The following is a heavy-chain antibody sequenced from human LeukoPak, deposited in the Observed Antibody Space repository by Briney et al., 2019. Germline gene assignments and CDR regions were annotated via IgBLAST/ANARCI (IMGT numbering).Heavy chain of an antibody. J-gene: IGHJ4*02. CDR3: AIGGVVVVVAADFDY. CDR2: ISYDGSNK. CDR1: GFTFSSYA. D-gene: IGHD2-15*01. Sequence: GGSLRLSCAASGFTFSSYAMHWVRQAPGKGLEWVAVISYDGSNKYYADSVEGRFTISRDNSKNTLYLQMNSLRAEDTAVYYCAIGGVVVVVAADFDYWGQGTLVTVSS. V-gene: IGHV3-30-3*01.